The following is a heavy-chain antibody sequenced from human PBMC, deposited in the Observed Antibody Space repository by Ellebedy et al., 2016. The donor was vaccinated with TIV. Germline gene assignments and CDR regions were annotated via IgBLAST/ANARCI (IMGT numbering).Heavy chain of an antibody. D-gene: IGHD4-17*01. CDR1: GGSISSGSYY. J-gene: IGHJ4*02. Sequence: MPSETLSLTCTVSGGSISSGSYYWSWIRQHPGKGLEWIGYIYYSGIISYNPSLESRISISVDTSKNQFSLKLSFVTAADTAVYYCARWRTTGAGDFDYWGQGTLVTVSS. CDR2: IYYSGII. CDR3: ARWRTTGAGDFDY. V-gene: IGHV4-31*03.